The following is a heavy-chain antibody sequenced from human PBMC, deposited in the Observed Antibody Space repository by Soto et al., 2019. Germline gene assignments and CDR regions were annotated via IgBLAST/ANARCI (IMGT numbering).Heavy chain of an antibody. V-gene: IGHV3-74*01. J-gene: IGHJ6*02. CDR2: IKFDGGFT. CDR1: GFTFSDYW. CDR3: ARGIRNYYGVDV. Sequence: EVQLVESGGGLVQPGGSLRLSCVASGFTFSDYWMHWVRQAPGKGLVWVSRIKFDGGFTSHADSVKGRFTISRDNARNTVHLQMNSLRAEDTGVYYCARGIRNYYGVDVWGQGTMVTVSS.